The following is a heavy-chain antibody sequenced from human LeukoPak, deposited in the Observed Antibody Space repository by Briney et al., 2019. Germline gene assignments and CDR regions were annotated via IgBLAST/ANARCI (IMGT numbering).Heavy chain of an antibody. CDR2: IYYSGST. Sequence: SQTLSLTCTVSGGSISSGGYYWSWIRQHPGKGLEWIGYIYYSGSTYYNPSFKSRVTISVDTSKNQFSLKLSSVTAADTAVYYCALGAAAGTRLDYWGQGTLVTVSS. CDR1: GGSISSGGYY. J-gene: IGHJ4*02. D-gene: IGHD6-13*01. V-gene: IGHV4-31*03. CDR3: ALGAAAGTRLDY.